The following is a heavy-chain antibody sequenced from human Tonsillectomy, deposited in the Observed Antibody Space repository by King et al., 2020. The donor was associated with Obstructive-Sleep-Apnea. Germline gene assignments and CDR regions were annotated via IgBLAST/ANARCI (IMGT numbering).Heavy chain of an antibody. CDR3: ARIVGEVAYYFDY. J-gene: IGHJ4*02. CDR2: IYHSGST. Sequence: VQLQESGPGLVKPSETLSLTCTVSGYSISSGYYWGWIRQPPGKGLEWIGSIYHSGSTYYNPSLKSRVTISVDTSKNQFSLKLSSVTAADTAVYYCARIVGEVAYYFDYWGQGTLVTVSS. V-gene: IGHV4-38-2*02. D-gene: IGHD3-16*01. CDR1: GYSISSGYY.